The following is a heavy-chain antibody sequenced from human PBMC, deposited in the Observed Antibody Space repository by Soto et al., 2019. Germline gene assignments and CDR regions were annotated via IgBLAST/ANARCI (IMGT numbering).Heavy chain of an antibody. CDR1: GGSISSGDYY. CDR3: DRTSGGDCYAFDY. J-gene: IGHJ4*02. Sequence: QVQLQESGPGLVKPSQTLSLTCTVSGGSISSGDYYWSWIRQPPGKGLEWIGYIYDSGTTYYNPSLKSRVTISVDTSKNQFSLKLNSVTAADTAVYFCDRTSGGDCYAFDYWGQGTLVTVSS. D-gene: IGHD2-21*02. V-gene: IGHV4-30-4*01. CDR2: IYDSGTT.